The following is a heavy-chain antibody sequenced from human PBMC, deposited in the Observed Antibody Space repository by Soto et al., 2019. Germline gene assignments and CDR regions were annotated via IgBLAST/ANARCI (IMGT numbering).Heavy chain of an antibody. CDR2: IKSKTDGGTT. J-gene: IGHJ4*02. CDR1: GFTFSNAW. CDR3: TTGGSGGIQIDY. D-gene: IGHD2-15*01. V-gene: IGHV3-15*01. Sequence: GGSLRLSCAASGFTFSNAWMSWVRQAPGKGLEWVGRIKSKTDGGTTDYAAPVKGRFTISRDDSKNTLYLQMNSLKTEDTAVCYCTTGGSGGIQIDYWGQGTLVTVSS.